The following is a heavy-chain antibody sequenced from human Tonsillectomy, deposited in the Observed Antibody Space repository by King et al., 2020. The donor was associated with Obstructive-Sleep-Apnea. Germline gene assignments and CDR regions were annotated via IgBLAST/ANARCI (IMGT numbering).Heavy chain of an antibody. J-gene: IGHJ3*02. D-gene: IGHD5-24*01. CDR2: IYYSGST. V-gene: IGHV4-59*08. CDR1: GGSISSYY. CDR3: ARCGDGYTWGHDAFDI. Sequence: QLQESGPGLVKPSETLSLTCTVSGGSISSYYWSWIRQPPGKGLEWIAYIYYSGSTNYNPSLKSRVTISVDTSKNQFSLKPSSVTAADTAVYYCARCGDGYTWGHDAFDIWGQGTMVTVSS.